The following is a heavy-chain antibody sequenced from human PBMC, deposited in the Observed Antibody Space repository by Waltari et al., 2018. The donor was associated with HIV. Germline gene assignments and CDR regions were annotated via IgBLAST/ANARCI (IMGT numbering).Heavy chain of an antibody. CDR1: GDSILSGSYY. D-gene: IGHD3-22*01. CDR2: IYTSGST. Sequence: QVQLQESGPGLVKPSQTLSLTCTVSGDSILSGSYYWTWIRQSAGKGLEWIGRIYTSGSTKYNPSLKIRVTMSIDTSKNQFSLKLISLTAADTAVYYCAREGRDFYDSSGFYLYWGQGTLVAVSS. V-gene: IGHV4-61*02. CDR3: AREGRDFYDSSGFYLY. J-gene: IGHJ4*02.